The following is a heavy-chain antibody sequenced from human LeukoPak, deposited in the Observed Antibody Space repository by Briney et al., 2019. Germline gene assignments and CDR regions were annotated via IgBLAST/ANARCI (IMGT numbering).Heavy chain of an antibody. CDR3: ARDKLGLGELSLYDQ. D-gene: IGHD3-16*02. CDR1: GYTLTGYY. CDR2: MNPNSGGT. Sequence: GASVKVSCKASGYTLTGYYMHWVRQAPGQGLEWMRWMNPNSGGTKYAQKFQGRVTMTRDTSISTAYMELSRLRSDDTAMYYCARDKLGLGELSLYDQWGQGTLVTVFS. V-gene: IGHV1-2*02. J-gene: IGHJ5*02.